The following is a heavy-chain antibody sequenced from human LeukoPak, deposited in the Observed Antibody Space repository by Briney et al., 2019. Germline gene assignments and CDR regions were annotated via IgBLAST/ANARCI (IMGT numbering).Heavy chain of an antibody. Sequence: SETLSLTCTVSGGSISSYYWSWIRQPPGKGLEWIGYIYYSGSTNYNPSLKSRVTISVDTSKNQFSLKLSSVTAAGTAVYYCARMEGSSSTWGYYYYGMDVWGQGTTVTVSS. J-gene: IGHJ6*02. CDR3: ARMEGSSSTWGYYYYGMDV. CDR1: GGSISSYY. V-gene: IGHV4-59*01. CDR2: IYYSGST. D-gene: IGHD6-13*01.